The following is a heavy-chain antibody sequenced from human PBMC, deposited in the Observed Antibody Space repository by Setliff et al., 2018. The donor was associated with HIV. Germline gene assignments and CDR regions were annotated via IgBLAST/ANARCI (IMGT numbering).Heavy chain of an antibody. Sequence: GASVKVSCKTSGYTFTNFAISWVRQAPGQGLEWMGWINGYNGNTNYAQNFQGRVTMTTDTTSSTAYMELRSLRSDDTAMYYCAGIRAAALLNAFDTWGQGTMVTVSS. CDR2: INGYNGNT. D-gene: IGHD2-15*01. J-gene: IGHJ3*02. CDR1: GYTFTNFA. CDR3: AGIRAAALLNAFDT. V-gene: IGHV1-18*01.